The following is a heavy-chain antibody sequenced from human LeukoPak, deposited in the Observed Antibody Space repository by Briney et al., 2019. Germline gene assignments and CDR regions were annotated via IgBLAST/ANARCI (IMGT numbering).Heavy chain of an antibody. D-gene: IGHD3-22*01. CDR2: INPNSGGT. V-gene: IGHV1-2*02. CDR1: GYTFTGYY. CDR3: ARGDYCDSSGYYTDAFDI. Sequence: GASVKVSCKASGYTFTGYYMHWVRQAPGQGLEWMGWINPNSGGTNYAQKFQGRVTMTRDTSISTAYMELSRLRSDDTAVYYCARGDYCDSSGYYTDAFDIWGQGTMVTVSS. J-gene: IGHJ3*02.